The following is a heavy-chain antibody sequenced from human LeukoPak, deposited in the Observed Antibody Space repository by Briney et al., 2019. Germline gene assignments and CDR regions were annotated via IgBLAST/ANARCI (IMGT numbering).Heavy chain of an antibody. CDR2: ISGSGGST. Sequence: PGGSLRLSCAASGFTFSSYAMSWVRQAPGKGLEWVSAISGSGGSTYYADSVKGRFTISRDNSKNTLYLQMNSLRAEDTAVYYCAKVGGAAPKMCYFDYWGQGTLVTVSS. CDR1: GFTFSSYA. J-gene: IGHJ4*02. D-gene: IGHD3-16*01. V-gene: IGHV3-23*01. CDR3: AKVGGAAPKMCYFDY.